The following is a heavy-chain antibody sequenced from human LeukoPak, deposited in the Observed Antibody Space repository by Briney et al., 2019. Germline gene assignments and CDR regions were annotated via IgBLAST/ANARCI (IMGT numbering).Heavy chain of an antibody. CDR2: MVYSGST. Sequence: SETLSLTCTVSGDSISSSSYYWGWIRQPPGKGLEYIGSMVYSGSTYYNPSLKSRVTISVDTSKNQFSLKLSSVTAADTAVYYCVRDGSYSSGWSGFDPWGQGTLVTVSS. CDR3: VRDGSYSSGWSGFDP. J-gene: IGHJ5*02. D-gene: IGHD6-19*01. CDR1: GDSISSSSYY. V-gene: IGHV4-39*07.